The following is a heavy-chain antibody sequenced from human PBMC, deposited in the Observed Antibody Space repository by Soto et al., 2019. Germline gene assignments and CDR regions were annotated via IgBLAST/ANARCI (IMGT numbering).Heavy chain of an antibody. V-gene: IGHV3-74*01. CDR1: GFTFSNYW. Sequence: EVQLVQSGGGSVQPGGSLRLSCAASGFTFSNYWMHWVRQVPGKGLVWVSGISGVGTGTSYSDSVRGRFTISRVNAENMLALQLNRLRAEETACYNWARGPYDFWSAYVADAVDIWGQGTGVTVSS. CDR3: ARGPYDFWSAYVADAVDI. J-gene: IGHJ3*02. D-gene: IGHD3-3*01. CDR2: ISGVGTGT.